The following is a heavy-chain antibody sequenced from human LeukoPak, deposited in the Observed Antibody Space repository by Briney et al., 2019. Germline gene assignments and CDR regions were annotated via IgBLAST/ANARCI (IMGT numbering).Heavy chain of an antibody. CDR2: IGTASDT. CDR3: ARGPPRGKYYYMDV. Sequence: GGSLRLSCAASGFTFSSFDMHWVRQSTGQGLQWVSTIGTASDTYSTGSVEGRFTPSRDNAKNSLYLQMNSLTAGDTAVYYCARGPPRGKYYYMDVWGKGTTVTVSS. D-gene: IGHD1-1*01. CDR1: GFTFSSFD. J-gene: IGHJ6*03. V-gene: IGHV3-13*01.